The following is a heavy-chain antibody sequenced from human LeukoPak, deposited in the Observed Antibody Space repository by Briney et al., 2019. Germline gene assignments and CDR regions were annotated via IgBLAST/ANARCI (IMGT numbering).Heavy chain of an antibody. D-gene: IGHD3-10*01. J-gene: IGHJ3*02. Sequence: GGSLRLSCAASGFTFSSYWMSWVRQAPGKGLEWVAKIKQDGSEKYYVDSVKGRFTISRDNAKNSLYLQMNSLRAEDTAVYYCAILWFGELLLNRDAFDIWGQGXMVTXSS. V-gene: IGHV3-7*01. CDR3: AILWFGELLLNRDAFDI. CDR1: GFTFSSYW. CDR2: IKQDGSEK.